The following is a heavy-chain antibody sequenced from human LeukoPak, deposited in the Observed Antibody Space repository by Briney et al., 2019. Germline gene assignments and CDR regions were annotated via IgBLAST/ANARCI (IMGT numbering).Heavy chain of an antibody. CDR3: SRENGAFSPFGY. CDR2: IYTSGST. J-gene: IGHJ4*02. CDR1: GGSISSYS. V-gene: IGHV4-4*07. D-gene: IGHD2-8*01. Sequence: PSETLSLTCTVSGGSISSYSWNWIRQSAGKGLEWIGRIYTSGSTNYNPSLESRVTVSLDKSKNQLSLNLTSVTAADTAVYYCSRENGAFSPFGYWGQGTLVTVLS.